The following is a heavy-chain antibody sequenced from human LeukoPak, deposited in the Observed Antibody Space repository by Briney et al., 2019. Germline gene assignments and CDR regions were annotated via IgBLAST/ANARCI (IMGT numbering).Heavy chain of an antibody. J-gene: IGHJ6*04. D-gene: IGHD3-10*01. V-gene: IGHV1-58*01. CDR1: GFTFTSSA. CDR3: AAATRSGSYYHGPYGMDV. CDR2: IDVGSGNT. Sequence: SVKVSCKASGFTFTSSAVQWVRQARGQRLEWIGWIDVGSGNTNYAQKFQERVTITRDMSTSTAYMELSSLRSEDTAVYYCAAATRSGSYYHGPYGMDVWGKETTVTVSS.